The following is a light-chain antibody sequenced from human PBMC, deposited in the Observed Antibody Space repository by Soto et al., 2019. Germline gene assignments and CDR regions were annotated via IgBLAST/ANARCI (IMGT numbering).Light chain of an antibody. CDR3: GTWDSRRLV. CDR1: SSNIGNNY. CDR2: DNN. J-gene: IGLJ3*02. V-gene: IGLV1-51*01. Sequence: QSVLTQPPSVSAAPGQKVTISCSGSSSNIGNNYVSWYQQLPGTAPKLLIYDNNKRPSGIPDRFSGSKSGTSATLGITGLQTGDEADYYCGTWDSRRLVFGGGTKVTVL.